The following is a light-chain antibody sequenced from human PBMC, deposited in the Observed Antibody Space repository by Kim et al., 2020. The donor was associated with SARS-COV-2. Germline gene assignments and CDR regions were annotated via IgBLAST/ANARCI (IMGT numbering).Light chain of an antibody. CDR3: QQYGSSLVT. CDR1: QSVTSSY. Sequence: EIVLTQSPGTLSLSPGERATLSCRASQSVTSSYLAWYQQKPGQAPRLLIYGASNRATGIPDRFSGSGSGTDFTLTISRLESEDLAVYYCQQYGSSLVTFGQGTKVDIK. J-gene: IGKJ1*01. V-gene: IGKV3-20*01. CDR2: GAS.